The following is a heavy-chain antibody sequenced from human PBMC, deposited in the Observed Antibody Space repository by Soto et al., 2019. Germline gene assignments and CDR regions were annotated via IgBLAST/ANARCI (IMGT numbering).Heavy chain of an antibody. CDR2: IWFDGSNK. Sequence: QVRLVESGGGVVQPGRSLRLSCAASGFTFSSFGIHWVRQAPGKGLEWVALIWFDGSNKYYADSVKGRFTISRDNSKNTLYLQMNSLRVEDPAIYYCTKDRLGGLGRAFDSWGQGALVTVSS. V-gene: IGHV3-33*06. CDR3: TKDRLGGLGRAFDS. D-gene: IGHD1-26*01. CDR1: GFTFSSFG. J-gene: IGHJ4*02.